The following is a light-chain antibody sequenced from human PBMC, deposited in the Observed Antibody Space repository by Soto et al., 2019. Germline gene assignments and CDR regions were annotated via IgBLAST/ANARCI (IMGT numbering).Light chain of an antibody. CDR3: QRYNNWPAWT. V-gene: IGKV3-15*01. CDR1: QSVSSN. J-gene: IGKJ1*01. CDR2: GAS. Sequence: EIVMTQSPATLSVSPGERATLSCRASQSVSSNLAWYQQKPGQSPRLLIYGASTQATGIPARFSGSGSGTEFTLTIGSLQSEDFAVYYCQRYNNWPAWTFGQGTKVEIK.